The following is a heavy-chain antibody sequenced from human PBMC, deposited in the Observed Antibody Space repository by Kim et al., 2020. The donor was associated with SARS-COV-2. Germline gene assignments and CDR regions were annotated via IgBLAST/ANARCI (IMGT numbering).Heavy chain of an antibody. V-gene: IGHV3-30-3*01. J-gene: IGHJ5*02. CDR3: ARDRGSGWYVVWFDP. CDR2: ISYDGSNK. D-gene: IGHD6-19*01. Sequence: GGSLRLSCAASGFTFSSYAMHWVRQAPGKGLEWVAVISYDGSNKYYADSVKGRFTISRDNSKNTLYLQMNSLRAEDTAVYYCARDRGSGWYVVWFDPWGQGTLVTVSS. CDR1: GFTFSSYA.